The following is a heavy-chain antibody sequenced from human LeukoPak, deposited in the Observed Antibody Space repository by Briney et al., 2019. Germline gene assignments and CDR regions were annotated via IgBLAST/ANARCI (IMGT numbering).Heavy chain of an antibody. V-gene: IGHV1-69*04. CDR1: GGTFSSYA. D-gene: IGHD3-10*01. CDR3: ATLTPLAITMVRGVRGGMDV. Sequence: ASVKVSCKASGGTFSSYAISWVRQAPGQGLEWMGRIIPILGIANYAQKFQGRVTITADKSTSTAYMELSSLRSEDTAVYYCATLTPLAITMVRGVRGGMDVWGQGTTVTVSS. J-gene: IGHJ6*02. CDR2: IIPILGIA.